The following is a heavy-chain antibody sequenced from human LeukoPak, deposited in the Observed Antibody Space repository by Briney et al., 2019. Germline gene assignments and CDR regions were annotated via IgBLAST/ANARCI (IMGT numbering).Heavy chain of an antibody. J-gene: IGHJ3*02. CDR2: IIWSGAVT. Sequence: PGGSLRLSCAASGFTFDDYAMSWVRQGPGKGLERVSGIIWSGAVTTYADSVKGRFTVSRDNAKSSLYLQMNSLRAEDTALYYCARGLRVGDNDAFDIWGHGTMVTVSS. CDR3: ARGLRVGDNDAFDI. D-gene: IGHD5-24*01. CDR1: GFTFDDYA. V-gene: IGHV3-20*04.